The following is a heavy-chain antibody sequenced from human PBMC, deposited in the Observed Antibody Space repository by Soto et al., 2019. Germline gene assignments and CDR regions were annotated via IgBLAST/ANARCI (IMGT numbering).Heavy chain of an antibody. CDR2: IYYSGST. Sequence: SETLSLTFTVSGGSISSGGYYWSWIRQHPGKGLEWIGYIYYSGSTYYNPSLKSRVTISVDTSKNQFSLKLSSVTAADTAVYYCASAPSSESGYDRNYYYYGMDVWGQGTTVTVSS. CDR3: ASAPSSESGYDRNYYYYGMDV. D-gene: IGHD5-12*01. J-gene: IGHJ6*02. V-gene: IGHV4-31*03. CDR1: GGSISSGGYY.